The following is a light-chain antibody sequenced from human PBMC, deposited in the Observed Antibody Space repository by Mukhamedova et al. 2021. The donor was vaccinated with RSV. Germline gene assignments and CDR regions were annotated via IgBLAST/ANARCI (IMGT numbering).Light chain of an antibody. J-gene: IGLJ2*01. V-gene: IGLV2-11*01. CDR2: DVS. Sequence: SSDVGGYNYVSWYQQHPGKAPKLMIYDVSKRPSGVPDRFSGSKSGNTASLTISGLQAGDEADYYCCSYAGSYTFVFGGGTKLTVL. CDR1: SSDVGGYNY. CDR3: CSYAGSYTFV.